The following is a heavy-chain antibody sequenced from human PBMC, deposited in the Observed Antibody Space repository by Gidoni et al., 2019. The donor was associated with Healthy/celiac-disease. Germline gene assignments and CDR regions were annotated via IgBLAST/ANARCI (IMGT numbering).Heavy chain of an antibody. Sequence: QLQLQESGPGLVKPSETLSLTCTVSGGSISSSSYYWGWIRQPPGKGLEWIGSIYYSGSTYYNPSLKSRVTISVDTSKNQFSLKLSSVTAADTAVYYCARDYYGSGSPYYFDYWGQGTLVTVSS. D-gene: IGHD3-10*01. CDR3: ARDYYGSGSPYYFDY. CDR1: GGSISSSSYY. CDR2: IYYSGST. V-gene: IGHV4-39*02. J-gene: IGHJ4*02.